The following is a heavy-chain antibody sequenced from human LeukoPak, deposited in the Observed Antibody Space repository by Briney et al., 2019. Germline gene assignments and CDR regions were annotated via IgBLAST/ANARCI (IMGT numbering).Heavy chain of an antibody. CDR2: INHSGST. V-gene: IGHV4-34*01. D-gene: IGHD3-3*01. CDR1: GGSFSGYY. Sequence: SSETLSLTCAVYGGSFSGYYWSWIRQPPGKGLEWIGEINHSGSTNYNPSLKSRVTISVDTSKNQFSLKLSSVTAADPAVYYCARGRGFWSGPLDYWGQGTLVTVSS. CDR3: ARGRGFWSGPLDY. J-gene: IGHJ4*02.